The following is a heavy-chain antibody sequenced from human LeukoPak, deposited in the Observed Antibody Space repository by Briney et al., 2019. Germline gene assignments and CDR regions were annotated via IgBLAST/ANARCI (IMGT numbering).Heavy chain of an antibody. V-gene: IGHV4-39*07. J-gene: IGHJ5*02. CDR3: ARDCARGLPDSMGYAFNWLDP. Sequence: SETLSLACNVSGVSIISTGHCWAWVRQAPGKGLEWIGTFYFDGTAYYTPSLRGRATITVDTSRNQFSLTLTSVTAADTALYYCARDCARGLPDSMGYAFNWLDPWDQGTLVTVSS. CDR1: GVSIISTGHC. D-gene: IGHD3-16*01. CDR2: FYFDGTA.